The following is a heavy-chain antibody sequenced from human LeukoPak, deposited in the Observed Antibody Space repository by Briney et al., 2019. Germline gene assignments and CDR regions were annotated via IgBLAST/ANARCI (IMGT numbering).Heavy chain of an antibody. CDR1: GRSITSSSYY. CDR2: IYYSGST. CDR3: ARGYCSGGSCYSYYYSNYMDV. Sequence: SETLSLTCTASGRSITSSSYYWGWIRQPPGNGLEWIGSIYYSGSTYYNPSLKSRVTISVDTSKNQFSLKLSSVTAADTAVYYCARGYCSGGSCYSYYYSNYMDVWGKGTTVTVSS. D-gene: IGHD2-15*01. V-gene: IGHV4-39*07. J-gene: IGHJ6*03.